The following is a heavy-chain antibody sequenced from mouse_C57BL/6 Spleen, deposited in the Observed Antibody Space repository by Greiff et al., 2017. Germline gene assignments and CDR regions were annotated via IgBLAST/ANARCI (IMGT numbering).Heavy chain of an antibody. CDR1: GYTFTSYG. D-gene: IGHD1-1*01. CDR3: ARYTTVVATRGYFDY. J-gene: IGHJ2*01. Sequence: VKLQESGAELARPGASVKLSCKASGYTFTSYGISWVKQRTGQGLEWIGEIYPRSGNTYYNEKFKGKATLTADKSSSTAYMELRSLTSEDSAVYFCARYTTVVATRGYFDYWGQGTTLTVSS. V-gene: IGHV1-81*01. CDR2: IYPRSGNT.